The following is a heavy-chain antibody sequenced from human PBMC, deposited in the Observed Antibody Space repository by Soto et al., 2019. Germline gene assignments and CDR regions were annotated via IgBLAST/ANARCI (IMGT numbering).Heavy chain of an antibody. CDR2: IIPIFGTA. D-gene: IGHD3-22*01. V-gene: IGHV1-69*01. CDR3: ARDSRSYDYDSSGYGNWLDT. J-gene: IGHJ5*02. CDR1: GGTLSSYA. Sequence: VQLVQSGAEVKKPGSSVKVSCKASGGTLSSYAISWVRQAPGQGLEWLGGIIPIFGTANYEQKLQGRVTITADESTSTAYMELSSLRSEDTAVYDCARDSRSYDYDSSGYGNWLDTWGKGTLVTVSS.